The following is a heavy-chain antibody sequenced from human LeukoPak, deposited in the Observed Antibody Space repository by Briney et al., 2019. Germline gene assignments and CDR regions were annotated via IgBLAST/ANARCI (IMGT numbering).Heavy chain of an antibody. Sequence: GGSLRLSCAAPGFTFTNYPMTWFRQAPGKGLEWVSDISGSGGNTHYADSVKGRFTISRDNSKNTLYLQMNSLRAEDTAIYYCARERITTTAFDYWGQGTLVTVSS. D-gene: IGHD4-17*01. V-gene: IGHV3-23*01. CDR3: ARERITTTAFDY. CDR2: ISGSGGNT. J-gene: IGHJ4*02. CDR1: GFTFTNYP.